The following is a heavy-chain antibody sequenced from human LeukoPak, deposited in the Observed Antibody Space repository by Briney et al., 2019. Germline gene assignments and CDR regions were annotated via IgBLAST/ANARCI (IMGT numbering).Heavy chain of an antibody. J-gene: IGHJ4*02. Sequence: GGSLRLSCAASGSTFSSYAMSWVRQAPGKRLEWVSGISAGGSTNYADSVKGRFTISRDNSKNTLYLQMNSLRAEDTAVYYCAKPYSREGWLLPLYYWGQGTLVTVSS. D-gene: IGHD3-22*01. CDR1: GSTFSSYA. V-gene: IGHV3-23*01. CDR2: ISAGGST. CDR3: AKPYSREGWLLPLYY.